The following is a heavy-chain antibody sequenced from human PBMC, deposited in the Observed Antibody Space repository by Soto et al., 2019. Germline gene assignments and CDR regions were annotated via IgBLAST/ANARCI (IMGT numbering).Heavy chain of an antibody. J-gene: IGHJ6*03. CDR3: SSSKTYYDFWRTTHESSRYMDV. D-gene: IGHD3-3*01. CDR2: INHSGST. CDR1: AGSFSGSH. V-gene: IGHV4-34*01. Sequence: EARSVTCAVYAGSFSGSHRSWSRPSPGKGLEWVGAINHSGSTGYNPSLQSRVRMSVDTSKNQYYQKWISVTAADTAVYYCSSSKTYYDFWRTTHESSRYMDVWGQGTPVT.